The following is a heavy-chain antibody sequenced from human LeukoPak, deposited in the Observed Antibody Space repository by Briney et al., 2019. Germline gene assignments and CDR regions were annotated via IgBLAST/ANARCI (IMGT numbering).Heavy chain of an antibody. CDR2: IYYSGST. CDR1: GGSISSSSYY. V-gene: IGHV4-39*07. CDR3: ARVFPKGEWFDP. Sequence: SETLSLTCTVPGGSISSSSYYWGWIRQPPGKGLEWIGSIYYSGSTYYNPSLKSRVTISVDTSKNQFSLKLSSVTAADTAVYYCARVFPKGEWFDPWGQGTLVTVSS. J-gene: IGHJ5*02.